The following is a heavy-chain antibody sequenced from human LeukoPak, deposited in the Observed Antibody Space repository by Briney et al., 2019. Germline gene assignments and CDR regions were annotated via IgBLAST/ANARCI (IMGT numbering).Heavy chain of an antibody. J-gene: IGHJ4*02. CDR3: ARGGVVTYYFDY. D-gene: IGHD3-3*01. Sequence: SQTLSLTCPVSGGSSSSGDYYWSWIRQPRGKGLEWIGYIYYSGTTYYNPSLKSRVTISVDTSKNQCPLKLSSVTAAETAVYYCARGGVVTYYFDYWGQGTLVTVSS. CDR2: IYYSGTT. CDR1: GGSSSSGDYY. V-gene: IGHV4-30-4*08.